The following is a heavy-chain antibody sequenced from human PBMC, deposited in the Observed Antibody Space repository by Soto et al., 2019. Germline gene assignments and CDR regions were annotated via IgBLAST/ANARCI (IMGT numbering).Heavy chain of an antibody. CDR2: IYPGDSDT. D-gene: IGHD6-13*01. V-gene: IGHV5-51*01. CDR1: GFSFTSYW. CDR3: ARLSGSSSSDYYGMDV. J-gene: IGHJ6*02. Sequence: PGESLKISCKGSGFSFTSYWIGWVRQTPGKGLEWMGIIYPGDSDTRYSPSFQGQVTISADKSISTAYLQWSSLKASDTAVYYCARLSGSSSSDYYGMDVWGQGTTVTVS.